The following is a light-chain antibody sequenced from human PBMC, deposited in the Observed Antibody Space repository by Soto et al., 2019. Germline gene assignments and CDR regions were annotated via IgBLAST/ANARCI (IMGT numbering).Light chain of an antibody. CDR2: DAS. CDR3: QQRSNWPPKYT. J-gene: IGKJ2*01. Sequence: EIVLTQSPATLSLSPGERATLSCRASQSVSSYLAWYQQKPGQAPRLLIYDASNRATGIPARFSGSGSGTDFPITIGSLEPEDFAVYYCQQRSNWPPKYTFGQGTKLDIK. V-gene: IGKV3-11*01. CDR1: QSVSSY.